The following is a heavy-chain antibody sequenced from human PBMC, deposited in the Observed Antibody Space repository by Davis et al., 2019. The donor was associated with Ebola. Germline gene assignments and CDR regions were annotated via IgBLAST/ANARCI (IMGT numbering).Heavy chain of an antibody. CDR1: GYTFTSYA. CDR2: INTNTGNP. V-gene: IGHV7-4-1*02. Sequence: AASVKVSCKASGYTFTSYAMHWVRQAPGQGLEWMGWINTNTGNPTYAQGFTGRFVFSLDTSVSTAYLQISSLKAEDTAVYYCARVDYDILTGYIDYWGQGTLVTVSS. J-gene: IGHJ4*02. D-gene: IGHD3-9*01. CDR3: ARVDYDILTGYIDY.